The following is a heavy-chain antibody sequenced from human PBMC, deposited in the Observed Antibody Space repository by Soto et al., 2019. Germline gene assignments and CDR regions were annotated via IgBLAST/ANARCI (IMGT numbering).Heavy chain of an antibody. J-gene: IGHJ4*02. CDR3: AHRTATVGIDY. CDR2: IYWDDDK. CDR1: GFSLSTSGVG. Sequence: QITLKESGPTLVKPTQTLTLTCTFSGFSLSTSGVGVGWIRQPPGKALEWLALIYWDDDKRYSPSLKSRLTXTXXTSKNQVVLTMTNMDPVDTATYYCAHRTATVGIDYWGQGTLVTVSS. D-gene: IGHD4-17*01. V-gene: IGHV2-5*02.